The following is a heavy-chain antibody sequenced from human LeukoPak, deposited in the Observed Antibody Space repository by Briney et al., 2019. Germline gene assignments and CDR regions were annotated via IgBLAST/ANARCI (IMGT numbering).Heavy chain of an antibody. CDR1: GFTVSSNY. CDR2: IYSGGST. Sequence: GGSLRLSCAASGFTVSSNYMSWVRQAPGKGLEWVSVIYSGGSTYYADSVKGRFTISRDNSKNTLYLQMNSLRAEDTAVYYRARDHCGGDCLVGWFDPWGQGTLVTVSS. J-gene: IGHJ5*02. CDR3: ARDHCGGDCLVGWFDP. V-gene: IGHV3-66*01. D-gene: IGHD2-21*02.